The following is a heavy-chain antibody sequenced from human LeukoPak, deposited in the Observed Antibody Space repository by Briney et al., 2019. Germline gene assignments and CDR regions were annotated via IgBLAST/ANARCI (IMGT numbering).Heavy chain of an antibody. V-gene: IGHV1-18*01. CDR3: AGEGVRFGELSDYFDY. D-gene: IGHD3-10*01. CDR1: GYTFTSYG. CDR2: ISAYNGNT. Sequence: ASVKVSCKASGYTFTSYGISWVRQAPGQGLEWMGWISAYNGNTNYAQKLQGRVTMTTDTSTSTAYMELRSLRSDDTAVYYCAGEGVRFGELSDYFDYWGQGTLVTVSS. J-gene: IGHJ4*02.